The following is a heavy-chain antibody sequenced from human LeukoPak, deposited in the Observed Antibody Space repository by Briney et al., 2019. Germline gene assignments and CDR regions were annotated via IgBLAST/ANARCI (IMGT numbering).Heavy chain of an antibody. J-gene: IGHJ4*02. CDR1: GYSFTGYW. D-gene: IGHD6-6*01. CDR2: IFPGDSNT. Sequence: GESLKISCKGSGYSFTGYWIAWVRQMPGKGLERMGIIFPGDSNTRYSPSFQGQVTISADKSISTAYLQWSSLKASDTAMYYCARLLSYSSSRYFDYWGQGTLVTVSS. CDR3: ARLLSYSSSRYFDY. V-gene: IGHV5-51*01.